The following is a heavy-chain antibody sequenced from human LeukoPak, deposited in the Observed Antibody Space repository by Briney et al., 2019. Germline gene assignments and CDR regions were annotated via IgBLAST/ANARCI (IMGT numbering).Heavy chain of an antibody. J-gene: IGHJ6*03. Sequence: PSETLSLTCAVYGGSFSGYYWSWIRQPPGKGLEWIGKINHSGSTNYNPSLKSRVTISVDTSKNQFSLKLSSVTAADTAVYYCARGPRITIFGVVPYYMDVWGKGTTVTVSS. CDR3: ARGPRITIFGVVPYYMDV. CDR2: INHSGST. D-gene: IGHD3-3*01. V-gene: IGHV4-34*01. CDR1: GGSFSGYY.